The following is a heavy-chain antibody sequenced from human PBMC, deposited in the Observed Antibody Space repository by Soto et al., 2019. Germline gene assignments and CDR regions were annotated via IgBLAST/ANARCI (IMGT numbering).Heavy chain of an antibody. CDR1: GFTFSNYA. V-gene: IGHV3-30-3*01. CDR3: ATEAFDS. J-gene: IGHJ4*02. CDR2: VSSEGTKK. Sequence: QVHLVESGGGVVQPGRSLTLSCAASGFTFSNYAMDLVRQAPGKGLEWVAIVSSEGTKKNYAVSVKGRFTISRDNSKNMLYLQMNSLRPEDTAIYYCATEAFDSWGQGSLVTVS.